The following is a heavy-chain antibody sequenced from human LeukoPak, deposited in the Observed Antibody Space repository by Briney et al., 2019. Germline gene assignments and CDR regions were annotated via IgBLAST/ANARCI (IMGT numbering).Heavy chain of an antibody. J-gene: IGHJ3*02. D-gene: IGHD6-6*01. CDR2: IYHSGST. Sequence: SETLSLTCTVSGYSISSGYYWGWIRQPPGKGLEWIGSIYHSGSTYYNPSLKSRVTISVDTSKNQFSLKLSSVTAADTAVYYCARDRLGYSSSSNAFDIWGQGTMVTVSS. CDR1: GYSISSGYY. CDR3: ARDRLGYSSSSNAFDI. V-gene: IGHV4-38-2*02.